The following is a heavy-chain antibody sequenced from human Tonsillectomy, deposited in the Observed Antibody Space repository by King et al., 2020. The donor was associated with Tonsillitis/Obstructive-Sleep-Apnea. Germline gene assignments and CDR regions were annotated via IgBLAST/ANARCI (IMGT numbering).Heavy chain of an antibody. CDR1: GFTFSDHY. Sequence: VQLVETGGGLVQPGGSLRLSCAASGFTFSDHYMDWVRQAPGKGLEWVGRTRDKADSYTTEYAASVKGRFTISRDDSKNSLYLQMNSLKTEDTAVYYCARSTYYYDSSGYYSNAFDIGGQGTMVTVSS. CDR2: TRDKADSYTT. V-gene: IGHV3-72*01. CDR3: ARSTYYYDSSGYYSNAFDI. J-gene: IGHJ3*02. D-gene: IGHD3-22*01.